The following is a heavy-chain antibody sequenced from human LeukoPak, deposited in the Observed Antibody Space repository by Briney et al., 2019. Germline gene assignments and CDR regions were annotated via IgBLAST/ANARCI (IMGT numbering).Heavy chain of an antibody. D-gene: IGHD1-26*01. CDR2: MNVKTGAT. V-gene: IGHV1-2*02. Sequence: ASVTVSCKASGYTFSDYYIHWVRQAPGHGLEWLGWMNVKTGATSSAQRFPGRFTMTRDASIGTASMEFSSLTSDDTAVYYCARQSGTYWGLDYWGQGTLVTISS. CDR3: ARQSGTYWGLDY. CDR1: GYTFSDYY. J-gene: IGHJ4*02.